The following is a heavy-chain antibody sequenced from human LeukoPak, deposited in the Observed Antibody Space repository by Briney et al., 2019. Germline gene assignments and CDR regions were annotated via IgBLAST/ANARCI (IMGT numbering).Heavy chain of an antibody. CDR1: GFTFSSYS. Sequence: GGSLRLSCAAPGFTFSSYSMNWVRQTPGKGLEWVALISSDGSKNIYADSVKGRFTISRDNSKNTVYLQMNSLRAEDTAVYYCVKGLVQTTMSYSVDYWGQGALVTVSS. CDR2: ISSDGSKN. V-gene: IGHV3-30*18. CDR3: VKGLVQTTMSYSVDY. D-gene: IGHD1-1*01. J-gene: IGHJ4*02.